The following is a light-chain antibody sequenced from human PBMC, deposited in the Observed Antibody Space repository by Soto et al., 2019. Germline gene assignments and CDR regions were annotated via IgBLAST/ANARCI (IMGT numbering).Light chain of an antibody. CDR2: DAS. V-gene: IGKV3-15*01. CDR1: QGIGST. J-gene: IGKJ4*01. CDR3: QQFSSYPLT. Sequence: EIVMTQSPATLSVSPGEGATLSCRASQGIGSTLAWYQHKPGQTPRLLIYDASTRATGVPVRFSGSGSGTDFTLTISRLGPEDFAVYYCQQFSSYPLTFGGGTKVDIK.